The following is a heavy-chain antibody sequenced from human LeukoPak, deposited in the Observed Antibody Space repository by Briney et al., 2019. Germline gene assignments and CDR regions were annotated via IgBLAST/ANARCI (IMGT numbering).Heavy chain of an antibody. Sequence: ASVKVSCKASGYTFTGYYMHWVRQAPGQGLEWMGWINPNSGGTNYAQKFQGWVTMTRDTSISTAYMELSRLRSDDTAVYYCARGGITGTTRGPTRLNDAFDIWGQGAMVTVSS. CDR3: ARGGITGTTRGPTRLNDAFDI. D-gene: IGHD1-20*01. CDR1: GYTFTGYY. J-gene: IGHJ3*02. V-gene: IGHV1-2*04. CDR2: INPNSGGT.